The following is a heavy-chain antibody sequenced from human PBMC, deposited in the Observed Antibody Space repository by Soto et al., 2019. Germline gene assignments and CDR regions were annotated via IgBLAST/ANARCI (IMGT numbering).Heavy chain of an antibody. CDR3: ARDHPHSYGVYYFDY. D-gene: IGHD5-18*01. Sequence: QVQLQESGPGLVKPSEPLSLTCTVSGGSISNYYWNWIRQSPGKGLEWIGYIYSSGSTHYNPSLQNRVTISIDTSKNQVSLKVNSVTAADTAVYYCARDHPHSYGVYYFDYWGQGTPVTVSS. V-gene: IGHV4-59*01. J-gene: IGHJ4*02. CDR2: IYSSGST. CDR1: GGSISNYY.